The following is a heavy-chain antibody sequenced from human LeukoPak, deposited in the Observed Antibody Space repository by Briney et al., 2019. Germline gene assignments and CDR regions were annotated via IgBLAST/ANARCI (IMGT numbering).Heavy chain of an antibody. V-gene: IGHV3-73*01. CDR1: GFTFSGSA. CDR2: IRRKANSYAT. Sequence: GGSLRLSCATSGFTFSGSAMHWVRQASGKGLEWVGRIRRKANSYATAYAASVKGRFTISRDDSKNTAYLQMNSLKTEDTAVYYCTRLIDIVVVPAADKFDYWGQGTLVTVSS. J-gene: IGHJ4*02. D-gene: IGHD2-2*01. CDR3: TRLIDIVVVPAADKFDY.